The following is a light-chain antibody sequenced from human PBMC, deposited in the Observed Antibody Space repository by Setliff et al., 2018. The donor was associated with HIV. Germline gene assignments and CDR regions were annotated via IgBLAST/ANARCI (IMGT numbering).Light chain of an antibody. CDR3: CSYAGSYTYI. V-gene: IGLV2-11*01. CDR2: DVT. Sequence: QSVLTQPRSVSGSPGQSVTTSCAGSSSDVGAYNYVSWYQHHPGKAPKLMIYDVTKRPSGVPDRFSGSKSGNTASLTISGLQAEDEAYYYCCSYAGSYTYIFGTGTKVTVL. J-gene: IGLJ1*01. CDR1: SSDVGAYNY.